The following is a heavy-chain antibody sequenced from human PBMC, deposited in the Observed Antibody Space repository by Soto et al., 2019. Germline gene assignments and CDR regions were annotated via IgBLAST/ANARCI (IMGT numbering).Heavy chain of an antibody. CDR3: ARGSSSSRSFYYYGLDV. V-gene: IGHV3-72*01. Sequence: GSLRLSCAASGFTFSDHYMDWVRQAPGKGLEWIGRIRDKANSYTTEYAASVKGRFSVSRDDSESSLYLQMNSLKTDDTATYYCARGSSSSRSFYYYGLDVWGQGPTATVSS. CDR2: IRDKANSYTT. D-gene: IGHD6-6*01. CDR1: GFTFSDHY. J-gene: IGHJ6*02.